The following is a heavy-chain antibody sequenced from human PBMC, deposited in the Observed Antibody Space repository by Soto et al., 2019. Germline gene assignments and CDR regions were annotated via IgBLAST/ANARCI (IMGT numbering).Heavy chain of an antibody. CDR1: GGSISSGDYY. V-gene: IGHV4-30-4*01. CDR2: IYYSGST. Sequence: TSETLSLTCTVSGGSISSGDYYWSWIRQPPGKGLEWIGYIYYSGSTYYNPSLKSRVTISVDTSKNQFSLKLSSVTAADTAVYYCARVPVAVAGTVLDPWGQGTLVTVSS. J-gene: IGHJ5*02. D-gene: IGHD6-19*01. CDR3: ARVPVAVAGTVLDP.